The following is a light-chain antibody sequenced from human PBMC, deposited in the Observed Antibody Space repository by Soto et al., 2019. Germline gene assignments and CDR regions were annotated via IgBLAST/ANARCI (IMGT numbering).Light chain of an antibody. CDR1: QSISSW. CDR3: QRYDSAPVT. CDR2: DAS. J-gene: IGKJ5*01. V-gene: IGKV1-5*01. Sequence: DIQMTQSPSTLSASVGDRVSIPCRAGQSISSWLAWYQQKPGKAPKLLIYDASSLQNGVPSRFRGAESGTEFTLAISSLQPEDVATYYCQRYDSAPVTFGQGTRLEIK.